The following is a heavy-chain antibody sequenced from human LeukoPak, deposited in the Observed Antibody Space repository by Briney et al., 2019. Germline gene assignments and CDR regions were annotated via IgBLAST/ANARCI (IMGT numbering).Heavy chain of an antibody. D-gene: IGHD6-6*01. J-gene: IGHJ3*02. V-gene: IGHV4-4*07. CDR2: IYTSGST. Sequence: SETLSLTCTVSGGSISSYYWSWIRQPAGKGLEWIGRIYTSGSTNYNPSLKSRVTMSVDTSKNQFSLKLSSVTAADTAVYYCARDLRQLVSDAFDIWGQGTMVTVSS. CDR1: GGSISSYY. CDR3: ARDLRQLVSDAFDI.